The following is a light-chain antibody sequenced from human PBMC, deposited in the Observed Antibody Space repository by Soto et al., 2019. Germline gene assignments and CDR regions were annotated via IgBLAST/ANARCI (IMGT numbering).Light chain of an antibody. CDR1: NIGSER. V-gene: IGLV3-21*02. J-gene: IGLJ1*01. CDR2: DDS. CDR3: QVWHVSSEHYV. Sequence: SYELTQPPSVSVAPGQTARISCGGTNIGSERVHWYQQKTGQAPVLVVCDDSDRPSGIPDRFSGSKSWNTATLTISRVDAGDEADYYCQVWHVSSEHYVFGAGTKVTVL.